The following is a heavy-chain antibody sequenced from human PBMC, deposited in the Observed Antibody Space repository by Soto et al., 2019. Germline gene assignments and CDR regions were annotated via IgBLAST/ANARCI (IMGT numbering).Heavy chain of an antibody. J-gene: IGHJ4*02. CDR2: ISSSSSYI. CDR3: ARELGQKFDY. CDR1: GFTFSSYS. V-gene: IGHV3-21*01. Sequence: EVQLLESGGGLVQPGGSLRLSCAASGFTFSSYSMKWVRQAPGKGLEWVSSISSSSSYIYYADSVKGRFTISRDNAKNSLYLQMNSLRAEDTAVYYCARELGQKFDYWGQGTLVTVSS.